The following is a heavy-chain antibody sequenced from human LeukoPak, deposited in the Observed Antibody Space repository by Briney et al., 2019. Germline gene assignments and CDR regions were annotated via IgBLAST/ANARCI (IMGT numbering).Heavy chain of an antibody. CDR2: IYHSGST. CDR1: GGSISSGGYS. CDR3: ARSLKGWFDP. D-gene: IGHD4/OR15-4a*01. Sequence: SETLSLTCAVSGGSISSGGYSWSWIRQPPGKGLGWIGYIYHSGSTYCNPSLKSRVTISVDRSKNQFSLKLSSVTAADTAVYYCARSLKGWFDPWGQGTLVTVSS. V-gene: IGHV4-30-2*01. J-gene: IGHJ5*02.